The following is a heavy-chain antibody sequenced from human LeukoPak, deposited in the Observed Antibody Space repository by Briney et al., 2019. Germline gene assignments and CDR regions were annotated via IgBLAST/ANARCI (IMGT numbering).Heavy chain of an antibody. V-gene: IGHV4-39*07. D-gene: IGHD3-22*01. Sequence: SETLSLTCTVSGGSISSTSYFWGWIRQPPGKGLEWIGSIYYSGSTYYNPSLKSRVTISVDTSKNQFSLKLSSVTAADTAVYYCARGLRDSSGYYFYYYYYMDVWGKGTTVTVSS. J-gene: IGHJ6*03. CDR1: GGSISSTSYF. CDR3: ARGLRDSSGYYFYYYYYMDV. CDR2: IYYSGST.